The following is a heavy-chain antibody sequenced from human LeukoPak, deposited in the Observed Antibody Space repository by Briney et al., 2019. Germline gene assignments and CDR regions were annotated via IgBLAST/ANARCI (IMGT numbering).Heavy chain of an antibody. CDR3: ARGRTMVRGRAFDY. Sequence: PSETLSLTCAVYGGSFSGYYWSWIRQPPGKGLEWMGEINHSGSTNYNPSLKSRVTISVDTSKNQFSLKLSSVTAADTAVYYCARGRTMVRGRAFDYWGQGTLVTVSS. CDR2: INHSGST. J-gene: IGHJ4*02. V-gene: IGHV4-34*01. D-gene: IGHD3-10*01. CDR1: GGSFSGYY.